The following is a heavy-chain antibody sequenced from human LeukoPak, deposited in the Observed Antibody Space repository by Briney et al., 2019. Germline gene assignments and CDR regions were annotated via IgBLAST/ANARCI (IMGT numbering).Heavy chain of an antibody. D-gene: IGHD1-1*01. J-gene: IGHJ4*02. CDR3: ARGARPRRTTGTTTYFDY. Sequence: ASVKVSCKASGYTFTGYYIHWVRQAPGQGLEWMGWINPNSGGTNYAQKFQGRVTMTRDTSISTAYMELSRLRSDDTAVYYCARGARPRRTTGTTTYFDYWGQGTLVTVSS. CDR2: INPNSGGT. V-gene: IGHV1-2*02. CDR1: GYTFTGYY.